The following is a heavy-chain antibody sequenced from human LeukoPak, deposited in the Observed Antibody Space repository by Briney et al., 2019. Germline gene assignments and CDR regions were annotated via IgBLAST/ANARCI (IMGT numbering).Heavy chain of an antibody. J-gene: IGHJ6*03. CDR2: ISAYNGNT. V-gene: IGHV1-18*01. CDR1: GYTFSSYG. Sequence: GASVKVSCKASGYTFSSYGISWVRQAPGQGLEWMGWISAYNGNTNYAQKLQGRVTMTTDTSTSTAYMELRSLRSDDTAVYYCARIGTQHFDYGDPARLYYMDVWGKGTTVTVSS. D-gene: IGHD4-17*01. CDR3: ARIGTQHFDYGDPARLYYMDV.